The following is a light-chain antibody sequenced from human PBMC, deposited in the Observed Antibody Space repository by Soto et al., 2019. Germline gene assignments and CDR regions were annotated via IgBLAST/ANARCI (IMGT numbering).Light chain of an antibody. CDR1: QSISSW. CDR3: QQYNISLLT. V-gene: IGKV1-5*03. J-gene: IGKJ4*01. CDR2: KAS. Sequence: DIQMTQSPSTLSASVGDRVTITCRASQSISSWLAWYQQKPGKAPKLLIYKASSLESGVPSRFSGSGSGTEFTLTISSLQPDDFATYYCQQYNISLLTFGGGTKVEIK.